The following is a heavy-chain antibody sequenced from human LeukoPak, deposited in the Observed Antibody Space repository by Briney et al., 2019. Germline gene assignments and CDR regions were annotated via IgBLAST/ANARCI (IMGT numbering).Heavy chain of an antibody. CDR1: GFTFSSYA. V-gene: IGHV3-23*01. J-gene: IGHJ6*02. D-gene: IGHD2-21*01. CDR2: ISGSGGST. CDR3: AKIDSPMDV. Sequence: GGSLRLSCAASGFTFSSYAMSWVRQAPGKGLEWVSGISGSGGSTYYADSVKGRFTISRDNAKNSLYLQMNSLRAEDTALYYCAKIDSPMDVWGQGTTVTVSS.